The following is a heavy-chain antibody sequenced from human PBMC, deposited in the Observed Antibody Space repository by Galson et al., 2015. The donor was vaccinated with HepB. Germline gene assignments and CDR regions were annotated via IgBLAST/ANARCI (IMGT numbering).Heavy chain of an antibody. J-gene: IGHJ5*02. CDR2: ISCSGCTI. D-gene: IGHD3-3*01. CDR3: ARSSSGYLEFRSWFDP. Sequence: SLRLSCAASGFTFSSYSMNWVRQAPGKGLEWISYISCSGCTIYYADSVKGRFTISRDDAKNSLYLQMNSLRAEDTAVYYCARSSSGYLEFRSWFDPWGQGTLVTVSS. V-gene: IGHV3-48*01. CDR1: GFTFSSYS.